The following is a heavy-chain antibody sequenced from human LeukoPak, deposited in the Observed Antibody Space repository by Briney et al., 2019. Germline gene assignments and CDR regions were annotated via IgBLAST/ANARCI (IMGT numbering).Heavy chain of an antibody. D-gene: IGHD3-16*02. Sequence: SETLSLTCAVYGGSFCGYYWSWIRQPPGKGLEWIGEINHSGSTNYNPSLKSRVTISVDTSQNQFSLKLSSVTAADTAVYYCARGVNYYDYVWGSYRLFDYWGQGTLVTVSS. CDR1: GGSFCGYY. V-gene: IGHV4-34*01. CDR2: INHSGST. CDR3: ARGVNYYDYVWGSYRLFDY. J-gene: IGHJ4*02.